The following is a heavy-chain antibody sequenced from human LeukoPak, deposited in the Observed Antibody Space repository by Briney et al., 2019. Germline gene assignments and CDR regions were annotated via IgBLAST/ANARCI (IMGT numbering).Heavy chain of an antibody. D-gene: IGHD2-2*01. CDR1: GGSISSGGYY. CDR3: ARSDGSTLDP. J-gene: IGHJ5*02. Sequence: SQTLSLTCTVSGGSISSGGYYWSWIRQHPGKGLEWIGYIYYSGSTYYNPSLKSRVTISVDTSKNQFSLKLSSVTAADTPVYYCARSDGSTLDPWGQGPLVTVSS. CDR2: IYYSGST. V-gene: IGHV4-31*03.